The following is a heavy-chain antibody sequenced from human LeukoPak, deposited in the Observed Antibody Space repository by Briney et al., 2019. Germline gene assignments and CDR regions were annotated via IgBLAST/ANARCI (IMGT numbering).Heavy chain of an antibody. CDR2: ISYDGSNR. CDR3: AKETRGSYSDY. V-gene: IGHV3-30*02. J-gene: IGHJ4*02. CDR1: GFTFSSSG. D-gene: IGHD5-12*01. Sequence: GGSLRLSCAASGFTFSSSGMHWVRQAPGKGLEWVAFISYDGSNRYYADSVEGRFTISRDNSKNTLYLQMNSLRAEDTAVYYCAKETRGSYSDYWGQGTLVTVSS.